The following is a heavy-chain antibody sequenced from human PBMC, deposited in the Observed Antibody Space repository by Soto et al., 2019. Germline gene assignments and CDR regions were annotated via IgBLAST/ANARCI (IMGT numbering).Heavy chain of an antibody. Sequence: GGSLRLSCAASGFTFSGSAMHWVRQASGKGLEWVGRIRSKANSYATAYAASVKGRFTISRDDSKNTAYLQMNSLKTEDTAVYYCTRTYNWNSDAFDIWGQGTMVTVSS. CDR3: TRTYNWNSDAFDI. CDR2: IRSKANSYAT. CDR1: GFTFSGSA. V-gene: IGHV3-73*01. D-gene: IGHD1-7*01. J-gene: IGHJ3*02.